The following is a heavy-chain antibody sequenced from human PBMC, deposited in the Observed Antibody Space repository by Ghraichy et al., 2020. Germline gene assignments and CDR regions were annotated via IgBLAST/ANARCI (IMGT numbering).Heavy chain of an antibody. D-gene: IGHD3-22*01. J-gene: IGHJ3*02. CDR2: IYYSGST. CDR3: ARLVPDYYDSSGYPSMGAFDI. CDR1: GDSISSSSYY. V-gene: IGHV4-39*01. Sequence: GSLRLSCTVSGDSISSSSYYWGWIRQPPGKGLEWIGSIYYSGSTYYNPSLKSRVTISVDTSKNQFSLKLSSVTAADTAVYYCARLVPDYYDSSGYPSMGAFDIWGQGTMVTVSS.